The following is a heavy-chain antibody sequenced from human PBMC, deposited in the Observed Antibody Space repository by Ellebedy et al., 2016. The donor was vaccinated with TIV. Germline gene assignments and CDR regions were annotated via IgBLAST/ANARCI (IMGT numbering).Heavy chain of an antibody. D-gene: IGHD4-17*01. CDR2: INHGGST. J-gene: IGHJ5*02. V-gene: IGHV4-34*01. CDR1: GGSLSGYY. CDR3: ARNGYGDNDGYWFDP. Sequence: MPGGSLRLSCAIYGGSLSGYYWSWIRQPPGKGLEWIGEINHGGSTNYNPSLKSRVTISADTSKNQFSLSLSSVTAADTAVYYCARNGYGDNDGYWFDPWGQGTLVTVSS.